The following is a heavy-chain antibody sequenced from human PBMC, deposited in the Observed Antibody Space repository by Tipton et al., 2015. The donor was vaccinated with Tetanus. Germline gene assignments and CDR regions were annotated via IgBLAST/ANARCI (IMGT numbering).Heavy chain of an antibody. CDR1: GYIFTNYW. CDR2: IYPGDSDT. V-gene: IGHV5-51*01. CDR3: ARAHCTDGVCNFDF. D-gene: IGHD2-8*01. Sequence: QLVQSGGEVKKPGESLKISYKGSGYIFTNYWIGWVRQKPGKGLEWMGIIYPGDSDTRYSPSCQGQVTISVDKSINTAYLQWSSLKASDTSVFYCARAHCTDGVCNFDFWGQGALVTVAS. J-gene: IGHJ4*02.